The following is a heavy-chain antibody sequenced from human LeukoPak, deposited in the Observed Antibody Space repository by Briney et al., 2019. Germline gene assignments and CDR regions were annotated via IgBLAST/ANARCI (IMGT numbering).Heavy chain of an antibody. CDR2: ITTGSRTT. CDR1: GFTFGSYN. Sequence: GGSLRLSCAASGFTFGSYNMNWVRQAPGKGLEWVSYITTGSRTTYYADSVKGRFTISRDNAKNSLYLQMNSLRAEDTAVYYCARDGVAVAGLYYFDYWGQGTLVTVSS. J-gene: IGHJ4*02. D-gene: IGHD6-19*01. CDR3: ARDGVAVAGLYYFDY. V-gene: IGHV3-48*01.